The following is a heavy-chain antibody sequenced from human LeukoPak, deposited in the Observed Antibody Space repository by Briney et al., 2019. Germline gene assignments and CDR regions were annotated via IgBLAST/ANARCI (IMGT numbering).Heavy chain of an antibody. CDR1: GFTFSSYW. CDR3: ARASYYYDSSGYYYFDY. Sequence: GGSLRLSCAASGFTFSSYWMSWVRRAPGKGLEWVANIKQDGSEKYYVDSVKGRFTISRDNAKNSLYLQMNSLRAEDTAVYYCARASYYYDSSGYYYFDYWGQGTLVTVSS. CDR2: IKQDGSEK. J-gene: IGHJ4*02. V-gene: IGHV3-7*01. D-gene: IGHD3-22*01.